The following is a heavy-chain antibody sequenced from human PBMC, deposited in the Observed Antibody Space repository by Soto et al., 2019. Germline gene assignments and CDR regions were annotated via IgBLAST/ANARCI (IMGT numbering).Heavy chain of an antibody. V-gene: IGHV1-69*06. J-gene: IGHJ6*02. CDR3: EVIVVPAGMDV. D-gene: IGHD3-22*01. CDR1: GGTFSSYA. Sequence: SVKVSCNASGGTFSSYAIRWVRQAPGQGLECMGGIIPIFGTANYAQKFQGRVAITADKSTSTAYMELSSLRSEDTAVYYCEVIVVPAGMDVWGQGTTVTVSS. CDR2: IIPIFGTA.